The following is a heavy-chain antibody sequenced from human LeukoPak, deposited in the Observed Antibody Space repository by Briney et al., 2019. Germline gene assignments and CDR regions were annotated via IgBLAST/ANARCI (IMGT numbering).Heavy chain of an antibody. CDR1: GGSFSGYY. J-gene: IGHJ4*02. CDR2: INHSGST. Sequence: SETLSLTCAVYGGSFSGYYWSWIRQPPGKGLEWIGEINHSGSTNYNPSLKSRVTISVDTSKNQFSLKLSSVTAADTAVYYCARERNGGLRGGYNFDYWGQGTLVIVSS. D-gene: IGHD5-24*01. V-gene: IGHV4-34*01. CDR3: ARERNGGLRGGYNFDY.